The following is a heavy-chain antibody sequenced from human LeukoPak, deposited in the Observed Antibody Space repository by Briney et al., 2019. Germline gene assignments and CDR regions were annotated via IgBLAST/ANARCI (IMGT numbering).Heavy chain of an antibody. CDR2: IYTGGST. Sequence: GGSLRLSCAASGFTVGSNYMSWVRQAPGKGLEWVSAIYTGGSTYYAGSVKGRFTISRDNSKNTLYLQMNSLRAEDTAVYYCASPIQLWLDGGGFDYWGQGTLVTVSS. J-gene: IGHJ4*02. V-gene: IGHV3-66*01. CDR1: GFTVGSNY. CDR3: ASPIQLWLDGGGFDY. D-gene: IGHD5-18*01.